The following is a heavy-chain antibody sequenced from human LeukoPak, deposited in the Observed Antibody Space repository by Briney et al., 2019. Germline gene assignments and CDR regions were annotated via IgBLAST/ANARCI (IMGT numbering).Heavy chain of an antibody. CDR3: VRDRDSDSSGYLAY. CDR1: RYTFTSYY. CDR2: INPSGGST. D-gene: IGHD3-22*01. J-gene: IGHJ4*02. Sequence: ASVKVSCKVSRYTFTSYYMHSVRQAPGKGLEWMGIINPSGGSTTYAQKFQGRVTMTRDTSTSAVYMELRSLRSEDTAVYYCVRDRDSDSSGYLAYWGQGTLVTVSS. V-gene: IGHV1-46*01.